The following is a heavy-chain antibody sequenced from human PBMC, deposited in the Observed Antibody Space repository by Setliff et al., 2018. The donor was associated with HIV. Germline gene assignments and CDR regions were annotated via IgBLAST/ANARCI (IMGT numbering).Heavy chain of an antibody. CDR1: GYTFTSFG. J-gene: IGHJ4*02. CDR2: ISAYNGNT. V-gene: IGHV1-18*01. D-gene: IGHD6-19*01. Sequence: ASVKVSFKASGYTFTSFGISWVRQAPGQGLEWMGRISAYNGNTDHAQRLQGRVTMTTDTSTRTAYMELRSLRSDDTAVYYCARAAVAGPWRKLDYWGQGTLVTVSS. CDR3: ARAAVAGPWRKLDY.